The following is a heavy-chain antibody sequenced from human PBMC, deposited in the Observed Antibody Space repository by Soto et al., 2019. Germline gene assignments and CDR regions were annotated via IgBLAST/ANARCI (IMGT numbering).Heavy chain of an antibody. CDR3: VRVAATAPRDLES. J-gene: IGHJ4*02. Sequence: GGSLRLSCATSGFTFSDNYMDWVRQAPGKGLEWVARSRNKANSYTTGYAASVKGRFTISRDDSQNSVYLQMDSLKTEDTAVYYCVRVAATAPRDLESWGQGTLVTVSS. D-gene: IGHD2-21*02. CDR2: SRNKANSYTT. V-gene: IGHV3-72*01. CDR1: GFTFSDNY.